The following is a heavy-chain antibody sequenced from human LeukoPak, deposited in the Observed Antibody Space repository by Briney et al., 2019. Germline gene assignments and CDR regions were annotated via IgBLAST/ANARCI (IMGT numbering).Heavy chain of an antibody. D-gene: IGHD3-3*01. CDR3: ARLEYDFWSGYSSLDY. J-gene: IGHJ4*02. Sequence: ASVKVPCKASGYTFTSYGISWVRQAPGQGLEWMGWISAYNGNTNYAQKLQGGVTMTTDTSTSTAYMELRSLRSDDTAVYYCARLEYDFWSGYSSLDYWGQGTLVTVSS. CDR1: GYTFTSYG. V-gene: IGHV1-18*01. CDR2: ISAYNGNT.